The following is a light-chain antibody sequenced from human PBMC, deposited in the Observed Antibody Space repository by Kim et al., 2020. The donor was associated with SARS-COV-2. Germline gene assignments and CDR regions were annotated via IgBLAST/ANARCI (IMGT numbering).Light chain of an antibody. Sequence: GQGVTIPGSGSSSNIGSNSVNWYHQVPGTAPKVLIYSNNQRPSGVPDRFSASKSGTSASLAISGLQAEDEADYYCASWDDTLSGWVFGGGTQLTVL. V-gene: IGLV1-44*01. CDR3: ASWDDTLSGWV. CDR1: SSNIGSNS. J-gene: IGLJ3*02. CDR2: SNN.